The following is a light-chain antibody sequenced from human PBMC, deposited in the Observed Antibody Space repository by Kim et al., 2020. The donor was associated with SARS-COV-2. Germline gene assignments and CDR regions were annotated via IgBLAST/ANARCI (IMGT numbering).Light chain of an antibody. V-gene: IGLV2-11*01. CDR3: CSYAGRYTWI. J-gene: IGLJ2*01. Sequence: QSPLTQPRSVSGSPGQSVIISCTGTSSDVGSFTYVSWYQQYPGKAPKLIIYDVRRRPSGVPDRFSGSKSGNTASLTISGLQAEDEAEYYCCSYAGRYTWIFGGGTQLTVL. CDR2: DVR. CDR1: SSDVGSFTY.